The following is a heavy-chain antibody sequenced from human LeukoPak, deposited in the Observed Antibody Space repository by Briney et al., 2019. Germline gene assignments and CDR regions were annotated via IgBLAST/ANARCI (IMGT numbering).Heavy chain of an antibody. V-gene: IGHV3-23*01. D-gene: IGHD3-16*01. CDR3: AKYHKGLYDYVRGSYAIDI. J-gene: IGHJ3*02. Sequence: PGGSLRLSCEAGGLTFKRYGKSWVRQGPGKGLEWLSGISGRGGETDYADFVKGRFTISRDNSKNTLFLQMNSLRAGDRAVYYSAKYHKGLYDYVRGSYAIDIWGHGTMVTVSS. CDR2: ISGRGGET. CDR1: GLTFKRYG.